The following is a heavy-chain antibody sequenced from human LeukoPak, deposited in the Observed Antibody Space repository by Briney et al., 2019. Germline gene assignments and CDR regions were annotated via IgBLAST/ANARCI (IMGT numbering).Heavy chain of an antibody. D-gene: IGHD3-16*02. J-gene: IGHJ4*02. V-gene: IGHV4-4*07. CDR1: GGSISSYW. CDR3: ARAGYTISSYRFDY. CDR2: IYTTGRT. Sequence: PSETLSLNCSVSGGSISSYWWSWIRQPAGKRLEFIVRIYTTGRTNYNPSLKSRVSMSVDTSKNKFSLELRSVTAADTAVYFCARAGYTISSYRFDYWGQGALVTVSS.